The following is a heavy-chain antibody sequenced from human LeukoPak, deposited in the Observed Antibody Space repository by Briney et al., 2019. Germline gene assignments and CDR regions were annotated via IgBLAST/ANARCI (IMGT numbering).Heavy chain of an antibody. V-gene: IGHV3-23*01. CDR2: VSGSGAIA. Sequence: GGSLRLSCAASGFTFSNYATSWVRQAPGKGLEWVSAVSGSGAIAYYTDSVKGRFTISRDNSKNTLYLQMSSLTAKDTAVYYCAKDRSIGTYYTFDSWGQGTLVTVSS. J-gene: IGHJ4*02. CDR1: GFTFSNYA. CDR3: AKDRSIGTYYTFDS. D-gene: IGHD1-26*01.